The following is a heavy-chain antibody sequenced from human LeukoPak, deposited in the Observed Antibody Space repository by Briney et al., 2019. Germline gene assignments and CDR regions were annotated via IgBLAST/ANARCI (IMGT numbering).Heavy chain of an antibody. D-gene: IGHD2-15*01. CDR3: ARAIVGDSDFDTQFDI. V-gene: IGHV1-2*02. Sequence: GASVKVSCRASGYTFTDYYIHWVRQAPGQGLEWVGWINPKSGATNYAQKFQGRVTMTRDTSINTAYMEMPRLRSDDAAVYYCARAIVGDSDFDTQFDIWGQGTLVTV. J-gene: IGHJ3*02. CDR2: INPKSGAT. CDR1: GYTFTDYY.